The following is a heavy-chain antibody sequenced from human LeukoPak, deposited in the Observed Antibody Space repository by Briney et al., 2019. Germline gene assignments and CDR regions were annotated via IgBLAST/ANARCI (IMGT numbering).Heavy chain of an antibody. CDR2: FYSGGDR. J-gene: IGHJ4*02. D-gene: IGHD6-19*01. Sequence: AAECTGVDNGGRRVRQTKGKGLEWVSVFYSGGDRYYADSVKGRFTISRDNSKNTVYLQMNSLRPEDTAVYYCARNSVAGTGNYWGQGTLVTVSS. CDR3: ARNSVAGTGNY. V-gene: IGHV3-53*01. CDR1: ECTGVDNG.